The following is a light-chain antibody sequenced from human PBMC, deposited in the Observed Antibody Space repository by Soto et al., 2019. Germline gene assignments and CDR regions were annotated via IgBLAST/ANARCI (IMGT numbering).Light chain of an antibody. V-gene: IGLV2-14*01. Sequence: QSVLTQPASVSGSPGQSITISCTGTTSDFGGYNYVSWYQQHPGKAPKLLIYEVSNRPSGVSNRFSGSKSGNTASLTISGLQAEDEAAYYCFSYTTSSAPYVFGTGTKVTVL. CDR2: EVS. CDR1: TSDFGGYNY. CDR3: FSYTTSSAPYV. J-gene: IGLJ1*01.